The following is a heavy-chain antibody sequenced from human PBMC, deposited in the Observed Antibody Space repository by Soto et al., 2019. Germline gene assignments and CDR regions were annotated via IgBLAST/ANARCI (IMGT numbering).Heavy chain of an antibody. J-gene: IGHJ4*02. D-gene: IGHD3-22*01. Sequence: AVKVSCKASGGTFSSYAISWVRQAPGQGLEWMGGIIPIFGTANYAQKFQGRVTITADESTSTAYMELSSLRSEDTAVYYCARDFKAYHYYDSSGYYPDFDYWGQGTLVTVSS. CDR2: IIPIFGTA. V-gene: IGHV1-69*13. CDR3: ARDFKAYHYYDSSGYYPDFDY. CDR1: GGTFSSYA.